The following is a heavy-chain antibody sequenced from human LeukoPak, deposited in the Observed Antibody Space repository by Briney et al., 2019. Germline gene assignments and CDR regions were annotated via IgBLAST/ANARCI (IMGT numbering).Heavy chain of an antibody. Sequence: ASVKVSCKASGYTFTSYAMHWVRQAPGQRLEWMGWINAGNGNTKYSQKFQGRVTITRDTSASTAYMELSSLRSEDTAVYYCARSHEAYDSSGYYSLYDAFDIWGQGTMVTVSS. V-gene: IGHV1-3*01. CDR1: GYTFTSYA. D-gene: IGHD3-22*01. CDR3: ARSHEAYDSSGYYSLYDAFDI. J-gene: IGHJ3*02. CDR2: INAGNGNT.